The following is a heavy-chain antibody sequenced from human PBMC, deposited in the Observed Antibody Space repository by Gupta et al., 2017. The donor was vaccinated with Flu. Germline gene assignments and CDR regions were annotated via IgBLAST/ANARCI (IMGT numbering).Heavy chain of an antibody. CDR2: IIPIFGTA. J-gene: IGHJ3*02. Sequence: PGQGLEWMGGIIPIFGTANYAQKFQGRVTITADKSTSTAYMELSSLRSEDTAVYYCAIPTRRQSGYHDAFDIWGQGTMVTVSS. CDR3: AIPTRRQSGYHDAFDI. D-gene: IGHD3-22*01. V-gene: IGHV1-69*06.